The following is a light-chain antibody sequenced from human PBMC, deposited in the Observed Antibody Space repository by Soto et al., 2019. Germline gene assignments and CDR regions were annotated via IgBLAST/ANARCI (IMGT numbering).Light chain of an antibody. V-gene: IGKV3-20*01. J-gene: IGKJ5*01. Sequence: IVFTPVARTLAFFPRGRGPPSRGGSQSVSSDYLAWYHQKPGQPPRLLIYGASSRATGIPDRFSGSESGTDFTLTISRREQEDSAVYYCQRRHICVISFGLGTRLEIK. CDR3: QRRHICVIS. CDR1: QSVSSDY. CDR2: GAS.